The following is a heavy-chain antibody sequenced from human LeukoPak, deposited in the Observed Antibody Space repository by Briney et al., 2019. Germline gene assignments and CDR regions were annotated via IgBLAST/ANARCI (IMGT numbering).Heavy chain of an antibody. Sequence: SGGSLRLSCAASGFTFSGYSMSWVRQAPGKGLEWVSGLGRSGDNRYYADSVKGRFTISRDNSKDTVYLQMNSLRVEDTAKYFWVKNRPWDGCMPMDAWGQGTTVTVSS. CDR2: LGRSGDNR. D-gene: IGHD5-24*01. CDR1: GFTFSGYS. V-gene: IGHV3-23*01. CDR3: VKNRPWDGCMPMDA. J-gene: IGHJ6*02.